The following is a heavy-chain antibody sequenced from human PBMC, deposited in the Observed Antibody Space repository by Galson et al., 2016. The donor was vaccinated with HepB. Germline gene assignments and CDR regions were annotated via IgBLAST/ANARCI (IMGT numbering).Heavy chain of an antibody. V-gene: IGHV4-39*01. J-gene: IGHJ6*03. CDR1: GDSISSGFDS. CDR2: IYYNGST. Sequence: SETLSLTCSVSGDSISSGFDSWGWIRQPPGKGLQWIGTIYYNGSTYYNPSLKSRATTSVDTSKNQFSLKLSSVTAADTAVYYCARVSRNFYYDSRGYGYSYYMDVWGKGTTVTVSS. CDR3: ARVSRNFYYDSRGYGYSYYMDV. D-gene: IGHD3-22*01.